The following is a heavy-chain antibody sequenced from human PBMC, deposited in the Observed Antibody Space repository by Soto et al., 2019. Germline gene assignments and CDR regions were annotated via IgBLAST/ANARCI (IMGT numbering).Heavy chain of an antibody. CDR3: ARSALDDHAYHYMDS. V-gene: IGHV1-69*13. Sequence: SVKVSCKASGGTFSSYAISWVRQAPGPGLEWMGGIIPIFGTANYAQKFQGRVTITGESSMSTAYMELSSLRSEDTGMYYCARSALDDHAYHYMDSWCPGTLVTVSS. D-gene: IGHD3-16*01. CDR2: IIPIFGTA. J-gene: IGHJ5*01. CDR1: GGTFSSYA.